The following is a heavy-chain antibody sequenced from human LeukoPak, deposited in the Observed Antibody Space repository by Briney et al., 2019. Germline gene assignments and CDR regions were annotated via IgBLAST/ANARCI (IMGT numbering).Heavy chain of an antibody. V-gene: IGHV4-4*02. Sequence: SGTLSLTCAVSGGSISGSEWWTWVRQPPGKGLEWIGEIYHSGSTNYNPSLKSRATISIDKSKNQLFLKLNSVTAADTAVYYCARAALSTGMLDYWGQGTLVTVSS. CDR2: IYHSGST. CDR3: ARAALSTGMLDY. J-gene: IGHJ4*02. CDR1: GGSISGSEW. D-gene: IGHD1-1*01.